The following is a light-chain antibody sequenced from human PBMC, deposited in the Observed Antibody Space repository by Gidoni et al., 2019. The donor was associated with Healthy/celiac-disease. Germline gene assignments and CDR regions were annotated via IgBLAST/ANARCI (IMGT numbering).Light chain of an antibody. Sequence: EIVMTQSPATLSVSPGERATLSCRASQSVSSNLAWYQQKPGQAPRLLIYGASTRATGIPARFSGSGSGTEFTLTISSLQSEDFAVYYCQQYNNWPWDFTFGPGTKVDIK. CDR3: QQYNNWPWDFT. V-gene: IGKV3-15*01. CDR2: GAS. CDR1: QSVSSN. J-gene: IGKJ3*01.